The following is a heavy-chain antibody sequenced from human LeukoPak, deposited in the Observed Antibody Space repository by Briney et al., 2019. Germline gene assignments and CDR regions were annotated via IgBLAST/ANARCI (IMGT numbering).Heavy chain of an antibody. Sequence: GGSLRLSCAASGFTVSSNYMSWVRQAPGKGPEWISVIHSGGSTYYADSVKGRFTISRDNSKNTLYLQMNSLRAEDTALYYCARTYYYYGMDVWGQGTTVTVSS. CDR1: GFTVSSNY. J-gene: IGHJ6*02. CDR3: ARTYYYYGMDV. V-gene: IGHV3-53*01. CDR2: IHSGGST.